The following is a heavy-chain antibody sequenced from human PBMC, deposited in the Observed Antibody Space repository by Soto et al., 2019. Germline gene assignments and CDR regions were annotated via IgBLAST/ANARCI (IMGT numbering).Heavy chain of an antibody. Sequence: PGGSLRLSCVASGFTFISYWMHWVRQAPGKGLVWVSRINSDGSRTTYADSVKGRFTISRDNAKNTLYLQMNSLSAEDTAVYFCAKGYSGYDYANWGQGSLVTVSS. CDR3: AKGYSGYDYAN. D-gene: IGHD5-12*01. CDR2: INSDGSRT. V-gene: IGHV3-74*01. CDR1: GFTFISYW. J-gene: IGHJ4*02.